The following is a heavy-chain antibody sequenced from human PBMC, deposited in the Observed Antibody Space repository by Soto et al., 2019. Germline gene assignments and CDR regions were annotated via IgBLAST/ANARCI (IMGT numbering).Heavy chain of an antibody. CDR2: IYSGGSA. D-gene: IGHD5-18*01. V-gene: IGHV3-66*04. CDR3: ARHGYSYGGGYFDY. Sequence: EVQLVESGGGLVQPGGSLRLSCAASGFTVSSNYMSWVRQAPGKGLEWVSVIYSGGSAYYADSVKGRFTISRDNSKNTLYLRMNSLSAVGTAVYDCARHGYSYGGGYFDYWGQGTLVTVSS. J-gene: IGHJ4*02. CDR1: GFTVSSNY.